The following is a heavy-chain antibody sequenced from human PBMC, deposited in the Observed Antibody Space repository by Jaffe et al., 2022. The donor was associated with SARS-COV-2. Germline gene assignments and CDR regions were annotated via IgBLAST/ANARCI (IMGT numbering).Heavy chain of an antibody. D-gene: IGHD2-15*01. Sequence: QVTLRESGPALVKPTQTLTLTCTFSGFSLSTSGMCVSWIRQPPGKALEWLALIDWDDDKYYSTSLKTRLTISKDTSKNQVVLTMTNMDPVDTATYYCARIPPSQYCSGGSCYPGWLFDYWGQGTLVTVSS. CDR1: GFSLSTSGMC. J-gene: IGHJ4*02. CDR3: ARIPPSQYCSGGSCYPGWLFDY. CDR2: IDWDDDK. V-gene: IGHV2-70*01.